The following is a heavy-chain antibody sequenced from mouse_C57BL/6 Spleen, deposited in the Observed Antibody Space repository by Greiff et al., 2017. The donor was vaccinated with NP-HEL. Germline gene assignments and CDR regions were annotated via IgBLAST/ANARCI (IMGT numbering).Heavy chain of an antibody. V-gene: IGHV1-55*01. Sequence: VQLQQPGAELVKPGASVKMSCKASGYTFTSYWINWVKQRPGQGLEWIGEIYPGSGSTNYNEKFKSKATLTVDTSSSTAYMQLSSLTSEDSAVYYCARGYYGSSRFDYWGQGTTLTVSS. CDR2: IYPGSGST. CDR1: GYTFTSYW. J-gene: IGHJ2*01. D-gene: IGHD1-1*01. CDR3: ARGYYGSSRFDY.